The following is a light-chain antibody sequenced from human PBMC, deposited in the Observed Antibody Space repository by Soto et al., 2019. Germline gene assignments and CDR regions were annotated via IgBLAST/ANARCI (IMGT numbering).Light chain of an antibody. V-gene: IGKV3-11*01. CDR1: PSVTNF. CDR3: QQRNIWPPVT. J-gene: IGKJ5*01. Sequence: IVMTQSPAPLSLSPGERATLSCRASPSVTNFLAWYQQKPGQAPRLLIYGAFNRATGIPARFSGSGSGTDFTLTISSLEPEDSAIYYCQQRNIWPPVTFGQGARLDIK. CDR2: GAF.